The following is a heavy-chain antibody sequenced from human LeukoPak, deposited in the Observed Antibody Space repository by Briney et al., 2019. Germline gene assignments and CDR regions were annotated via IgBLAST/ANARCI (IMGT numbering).Heavy chain of an antibody. CDR3: ATRHDSSGYYSDY. Sequence: ASVTVSCKASGGTFSSYAISWVRQAPGQGLEWMGGIIPIFGTANYAQKFQGRVTITTDESTSTAYMELSSLRSEDTAVYYCATRHDSSGYYSDYWGQGTLVTVSS. CDR2: IIPIFGTA. V-gene: IGHV1-69*05. J-gene: IGHJ4*02. CDR1: GGTFSSYA. D-gene: IGHD3-22*01.